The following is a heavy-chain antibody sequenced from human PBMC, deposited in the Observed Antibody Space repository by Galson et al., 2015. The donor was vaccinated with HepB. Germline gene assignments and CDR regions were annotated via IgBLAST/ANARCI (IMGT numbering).Heavy chain of an antibody. CDR2: INHSGST. Sequence: ETLSLTCAVYGGSFSGYYWSWIRQPPGKGLEWIGEINHSGSTNYNPSLKSRVTISVDTSKNQFSLKLSSVTAADTAVYYCARGQGGGRWLLPILDYWGQGTLVTVSS. J-gene: IGHJ4*02. CDR3: ARGQGGGRWLLPILDY. D-gene: IGHD3-22*01. CDR1: GGSFSGYY. V-gene: IGHV4-34*01.